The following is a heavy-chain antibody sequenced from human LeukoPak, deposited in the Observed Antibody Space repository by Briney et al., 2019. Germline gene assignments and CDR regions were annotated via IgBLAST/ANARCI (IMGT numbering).Heavy chain of an antibody. Sequence: GGCLRLSCAASGFTFSSYSMNWVRQAPGKGLEWVSYIISSSGTIYYADSVKGRFTISRDNAKNSLYLQMNSLRAEDTAVYYCARDKASTVTTQGGLDYWGQGTLVTVSS. CDR3: ARDKASTVTTQGGLDY. CDR2: IISSSGTI. J-gene: IGHJ4*02. V-gene: IGHV3-48*04. D-gene: IGHD4-17*01. CDR1: GFTFSSYS.